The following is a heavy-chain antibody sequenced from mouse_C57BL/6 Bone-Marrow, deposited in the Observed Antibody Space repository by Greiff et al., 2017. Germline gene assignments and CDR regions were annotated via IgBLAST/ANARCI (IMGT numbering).Heavy chain of an antibody. CDR1: GFTFNTYA. J-gene: IGHJ3*01. Sequence: EVMLVESGGGLVQPKGSLKLSCAASGFTFNTYAMHWVRQAPGKGLEWVARIRSKSSNYATYYADSVKDRFTISRDDSQSMLYLQMNNLKTEDTAMYYCGRDMITARGFAYWGQGPLVTVSA. V-gene: IGHV10-3*01. D-gene: IGHD2-4*01. CDR3: GRDMITARGFAY. CDR2: IRSKSSNYAT.